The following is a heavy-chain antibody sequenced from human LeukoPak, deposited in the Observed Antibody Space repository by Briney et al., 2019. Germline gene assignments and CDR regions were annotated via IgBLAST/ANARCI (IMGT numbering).Heavy chain of an antibody. CDR2: INPNSGGT. V-gene: IGHV1-2*06. CDR3: ARYSGSYSDAGAYFDY. CDR1: GYTFTGYY. D-gene: IGHD1-26*01. Sequence: ASVKVSCKXSGYTFTGYYMHWVRQAPGQGLEWMGRINPNSGGTNYAQKFQGRVTMTRDTSISTAYMELSGLRSDDTAVYYCARYSGSYSDAGAYFDYWGQGTLVTVSS. J-gene: IGHJ4*02.